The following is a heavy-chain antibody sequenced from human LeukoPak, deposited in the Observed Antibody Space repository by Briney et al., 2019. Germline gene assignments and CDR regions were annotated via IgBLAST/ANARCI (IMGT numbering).Heavy chain of an antibody. Sequence: PSETLSLTCTVSGGSISSSSYYWGWIRQPPGKGLGWIGSIYYSGSTYYNPSLKSRVTISVDTSKNQFSLKLSSVTAADTAVYYCARPDSGYVIDYWGQGTLVTVSS. CDR3: ARPDSGYVIDY. CDR1: GGSISSSSYY. J-gene: IGHJ4*02. CDR2: IYYSGST. D-gene: IGHD5-12*01. V-gene: IGHV4-39*01.